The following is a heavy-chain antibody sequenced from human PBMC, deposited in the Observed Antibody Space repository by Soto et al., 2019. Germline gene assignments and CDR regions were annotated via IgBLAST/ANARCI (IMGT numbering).Heavy chain of an antibody. V-gene: IGHV3-30*03. CDR3: ARDDSGFSGNHYIDYFNY. CDR2: VSHDGRNT. CDR1: GFTFSSYA. Sequence: GGSLRLSCAASGFTFSSYAMHWVRQAPGKGLEWVAVVSHDGRNTHYADSVKGRFTISRDSSKNTVSLEMTSLRAEDTAVYYCARDDSGFSGNHYIDYFNYWGQGALVTVSS. J-gene: IGHJ4*02. D-gene: IGHD1-26*01.